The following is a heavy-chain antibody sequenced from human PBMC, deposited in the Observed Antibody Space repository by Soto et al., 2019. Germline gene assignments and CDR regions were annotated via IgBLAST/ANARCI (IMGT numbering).Heavy chain of an antibody. Sequence: PGESLKISCKGSGYSFTSDWIGWVRQIPGKGLEWMGIIYPGDSDTRYSPSFEGQVTISADKSISTAYLQWSSLKASDTAMYYCARWYSSGWYYLDHWGQGTLVTVSS. V-gene: IGHV5-51*01. CDR1: GYSFTSDW. CDR3: ARWYSSGWYYLDH. J-gene: IGHJ4*02. CDR2: IYPGDSDT. D-gene: IGHD6-19*01.